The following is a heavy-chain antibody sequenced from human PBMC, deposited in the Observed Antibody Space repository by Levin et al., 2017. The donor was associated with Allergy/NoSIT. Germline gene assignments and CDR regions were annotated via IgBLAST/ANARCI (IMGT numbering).Heavy chain of an antibody. CDR1: GGSFSYHY. Sequence: SETLSLTCSVYGGSFSYHYWTWIRQPPGKGLEWIGEINHSGNTHYNSSLKSRVSISIDTSKEEFSLRLTSVTAADTAIYYCARLFTQPSVIIIFDYWGQGRLVTVSS. CDR3: ARLFTQPSVIIIFDY. CDR2: INHSGNT. V-gene: IGHV4-34*01. D-gene: IGHD3-10*01. J-gene: IGHJ4*02.